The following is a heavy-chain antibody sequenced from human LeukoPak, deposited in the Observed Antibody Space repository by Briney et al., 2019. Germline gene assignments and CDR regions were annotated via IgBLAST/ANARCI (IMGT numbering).Heavy chain of an antibody. Sequence: GESLKISCKGSGYSFTSFWIGWVRQMPGKGLEWMGIIYPGDSDTRYSPSFQGQVTISADKSISTAYLQWCSLKASDTAMYYCASRGYYDSSGYPSNAFDIWGQRTMVTVSS. CDR3: ASRGYYDSSGYPSNAFDI. J-gene: IGHJ3*02. D-gene: IGHD3-22*01. CDR1: GYSFTSFW. CDR2: IYPGDSDT. V-gene: IGHV5-51*01.